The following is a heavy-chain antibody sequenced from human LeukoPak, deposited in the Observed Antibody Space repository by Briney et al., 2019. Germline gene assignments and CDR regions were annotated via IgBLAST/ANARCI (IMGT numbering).Heavy chain of an antibody. Sequence: GGSLRLSCAASGFTFSSYGMHWVRQAPGKGLEWVAVISYDGSNKYYADSVKGRFTISRDNSKNTLYLQMNSLRAEDTAVYYCAKDLRVEDIVATTPGDYWGQGTLVTVSS. CDR1: GFTFSSYG. D-gene: IGHD5-12*01. CDR2: ISYDGSNK. V-gene: IGHV3-30*18. CDR3: AKDLRVEDIVATTPGDY. J-gene: IGHJ4*02.